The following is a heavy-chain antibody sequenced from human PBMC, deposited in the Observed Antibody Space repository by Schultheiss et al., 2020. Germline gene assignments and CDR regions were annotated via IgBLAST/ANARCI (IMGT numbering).Heavy chain of an antibody. D-gene: IGHD6-19*01. Sequence: GGSLRLSCAASGFTFSSYGMHWVRQAPGKGLEWVAVIWYDGSNKYYADSVKGRFTISRDNSKNTLYLQMNSLRAEDTAVYYCAKVGIAVAGGVYYGMDVWGQGTTVTVSS. CDR1: GFTFSSYG. CDR2: IWYDGSNK. CDR3: AKVGIAVAGGVYYGMDV. J-gene: IGHJ6*02. V-gene: IGHV3-30*02.